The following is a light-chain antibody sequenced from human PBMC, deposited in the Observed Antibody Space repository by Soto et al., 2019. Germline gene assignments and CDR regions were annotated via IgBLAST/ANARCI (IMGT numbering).Light chain of an antibody. CDR2: EVN. CDR1: ISDIGSYNR. CDR3: NSFTTSSTYV. V-gene: IGLV2-18*02. J-gene: IGLJ1*01. Sequence: QSVLTQPASVSGSPGQSITISCTGTISDIGSYNRVSWYQQPPGTAPKLIIYEVNNRPSGVPDRFSGSKSGNTASLTISGLQAEDEADYYCNSFTTSSTYVFGTGTKVTVL.